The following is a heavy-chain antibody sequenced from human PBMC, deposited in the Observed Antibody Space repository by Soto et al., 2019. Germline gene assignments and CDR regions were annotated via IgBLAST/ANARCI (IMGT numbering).Heavy chain of an antibody. Sequence: PGGSLRLSCAASGFTFSDYNMSWIRQAPGKGLEWVSYISSSSSYTNYADSVKGRFSISRDNAKNSLYLQMNSLRAEDTAVYYCARSITDYYDSSGYYDDYWGQGTLVTVSS. CDR1: GFTFSDYN. D-gene: IGHD3-22*01. J-gene: IGHJ4*02. CDR3: ARSITDYYDSSGYYDDY. V-gene: IGHV3-11*03. CDR2: ISSSSSYT.